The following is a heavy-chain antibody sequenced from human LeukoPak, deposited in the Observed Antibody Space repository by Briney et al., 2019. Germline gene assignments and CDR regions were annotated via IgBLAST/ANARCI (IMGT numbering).Heavy chain of an antibody. CDR3: ARDGSAWYYLAY. CDR1: GFTVSSNY. J-gene: IGHJ4*02. Sequence: AGGSLRLSYAASGFTVSSNYMSWVRQAPGKGLEWVSVIYSGGSTYYADSVKGRFTISRDNSKNTLYLQMNSLRAEDTAVYYCARDGSAWYYLAYWGQGSLVTVSS. D-gene: IGHD6-19*01. V-gene: IGHV3-66*01. CDR2: IYSGGST.